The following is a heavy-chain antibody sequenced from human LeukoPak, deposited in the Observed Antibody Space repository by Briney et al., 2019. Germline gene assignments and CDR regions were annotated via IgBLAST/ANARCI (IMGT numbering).Heavy chain of an antibody. V-gene: IGHV4-59*01. J-gene: IGHJ3*02. CDR2: IYYSGST. D-gene: IGHD1-26*01. CDR1: GGSISSYY. CDR3: ARVVSYHDAFDI. Sequence: SETLSLTCTVSGGSISSYYWSWIRQPPGKGLEWIGFIYYSGSTNYNPSLKSRVTISVDTSKNQFSLKLSSVTAADTAVYYCARVVSYHDAFDIWGQGTMVTVSS.